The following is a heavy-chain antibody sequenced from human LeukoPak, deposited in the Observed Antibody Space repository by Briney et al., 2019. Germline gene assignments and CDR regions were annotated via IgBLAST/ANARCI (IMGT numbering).Heavy chain of an antibody. Sequence: SETLSLTCAVYGGSFSGCYWSWIRQPPGKGLEWIREINHSGSTNYNPSLKSRVTISVDTSKNQFSLKLSSVTAADTAVYYCARGRRWLQSLGLFDYWGQGTLVTVSS. D-gene: IGHD5-24*01. J-gene: IGHJ4*02. CDR1: GGSFSGCY. CDR3: ARGRRWLQSLGLFDY. CDR2: INHSGST. V-gene: IGHV4-34*01.